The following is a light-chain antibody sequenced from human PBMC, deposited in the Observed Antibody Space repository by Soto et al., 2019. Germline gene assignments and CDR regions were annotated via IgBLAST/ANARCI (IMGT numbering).Light chain of an antibody. V-gene: IGLV1-40*01. J-gene: IGLJ2*01. CDR1: SSNIGAGYD. Sequence: QPVLTQPPSVSGAPGQRVTISCTGSSSNIGAGYDVHWYQQLPGTAPKLLSYGNSNRPSGVPDRFSGSKSGTSASLAITGLQAEDEADYYCQSYDSSLSDVVFGGGTKLTVL. CDR2: GNS. CDR3: QSYDSSLSDVV.